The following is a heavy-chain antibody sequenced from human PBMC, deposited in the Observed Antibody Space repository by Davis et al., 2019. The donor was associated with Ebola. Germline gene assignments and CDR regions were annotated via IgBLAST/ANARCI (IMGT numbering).Heavy chain of an antibody. V-gene: IGHV4-34*01. Sequence: MPSETLSLTCAVYGGSFSGYYWNWIRQPPGKGLEWIGEINHSGSTNYNPSLKSRVTISVDTSKNQFSLKLSSVTAADTAVYYCGYNGFDFWGQGTLVTVSS. CDR3: GYNGFDF. D-gene: IGHD1-1*01. J-gene: IGHJ4*02. CDR1: GGSFSGYY. CDR2: INHSGST.